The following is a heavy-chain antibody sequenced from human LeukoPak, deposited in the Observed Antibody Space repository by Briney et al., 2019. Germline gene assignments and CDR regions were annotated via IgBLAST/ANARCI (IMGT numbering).Heavy chain of an antibody. CDR2: ISYDGSNK. D-gene: IGHD1-14*01. V-gene: IGHV3-30-3*01. CDR3: ARDSVTFNRHYLVAWFDP. J-gene: IGHJ5*02. CDR1: GFTVSSYA. Sequence: GGSLRLSCAASGFTVSSYAMHWGRQAPGKGLEWVTVISYDGSNKYYADSVKGRFTISRDNSKNTLYLQMNSLTAEDTAVYYCARDSVTFNRHYLVAWFDPWGQGTLVTVSS.